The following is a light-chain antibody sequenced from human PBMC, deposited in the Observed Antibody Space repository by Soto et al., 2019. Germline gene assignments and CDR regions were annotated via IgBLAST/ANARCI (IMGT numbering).Light chain of an antibody. J-gene: IGLJ1*01. CDR2: SNN. CDR1: SANIGNNY. Sequence: QSVLTQPPSASGTPGQRVTISCSGRSANIGNNYVCWYQQLPGTAPKLLIYSNNQRPSGVPDRFSGSKSGTSASLAINGLRSEDEADYYCVSWDDSLSGLVFGTGTKVTVL. CDR3: VSWDDSLSGLV. V-gene: IGLV1-47*01.